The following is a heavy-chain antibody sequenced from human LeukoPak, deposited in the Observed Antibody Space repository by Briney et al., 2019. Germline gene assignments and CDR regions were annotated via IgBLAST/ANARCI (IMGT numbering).Heavy chain of an antibody. CDR3: ARGAPVEMATIDAFDI. J-gene: IGHJ3*02. D-gene: IGHD5-24*01. CDR1: GGTFSSYA. Sequence: SVKVSCKASGGTFSSYAISWVRQAPGQGLEWMGRIIPILGTANYAQKFQGRVTITTDESTSTAYMELSSLRSEDTAVYYCARGAPVEMATIDAFDIWGQGTMVTVSS. CDR2: IIPILGTA. V-gene: IGHV1-69*11.